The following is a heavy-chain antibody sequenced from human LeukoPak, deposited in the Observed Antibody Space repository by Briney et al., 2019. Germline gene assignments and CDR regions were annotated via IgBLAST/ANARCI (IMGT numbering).Heavy chain of an antibody. D-gene: IGHD6-25*01. CDR3: AREGGDPRWLDP. CDR1: GGSISSYY. V-gene: IGHV4-4*07. CDR2: INTSGST. J-gene: IGHJ5*02. Sequence: SETLSLTCTVPGGSISSYYWTWIRQSAGKGLEWIGRINTSGSTNYNPSLRSRVTMSVNTSKNQFSLNLTSVTAADTAVYSCAREGGDPRWLDPWGQGTLVTVSS.